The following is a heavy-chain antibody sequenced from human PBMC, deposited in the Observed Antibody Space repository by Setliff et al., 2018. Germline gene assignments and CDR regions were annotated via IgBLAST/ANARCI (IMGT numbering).Heavy chain of an antibody. Sequence: GGSLRLSCAASVFSFSTYEMNWVRQAPGKGLEWVSYISGSGSTTYYADSVKGRFTISRDNAKNSLFLQMNSLRAEDTALYHCTLFGDRDTVDTWGQGTMVTVSS. J-gene: IGHJ3*02. CDR1: VFSFSTYE. CDR3: TLFGDRDTVDT. V-gene: IGHV3-48*03. D-gene: IGHD3-16*01. CDR2: ISGSGSTT.